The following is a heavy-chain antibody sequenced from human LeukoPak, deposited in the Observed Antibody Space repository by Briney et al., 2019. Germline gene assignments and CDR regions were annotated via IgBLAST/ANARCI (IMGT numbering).Heavy chain of an antibody. D-gene: IGHD2-2*01. V-gene: IGHV1-2*02. CDR2: INPNSGGT. J-gene: IGHJ4*02. CDR3: ASRVGVVVPAAISGLGY. Sequence: GASVKVSCKASGYTFTSYYLHWVRQAPGQGLEWMGWINPNSGGTNYAQKFQGRVTMTRDTSISTAYMELSRLRSDDTAVYYCASRVGVVVPAAISGLGYWGQGTLVTVSS. CDR1: GYTFTSYY.